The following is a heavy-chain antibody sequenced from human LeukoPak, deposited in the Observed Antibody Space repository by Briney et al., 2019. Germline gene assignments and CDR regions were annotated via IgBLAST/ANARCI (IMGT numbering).Heavy chain of an antibody. CDR2: IYYSGST. CDR1: GGSISSYY. J-gene: IGHJ4*02. Sequence: SETLSLTCTVSGGSISSYYWSWIRQPPGKGLEWIGYIYYSGSTNYNPPLKSRVTISVDTSKNQFSLKLSSVTAADTAVYYCARALPMIEGYYFDYWGQGTLVTVSS. CDR3: ARALPMIEGYYFDY. V-gene: IGHV4-59*01. D-gene: IGHD3-22*01.